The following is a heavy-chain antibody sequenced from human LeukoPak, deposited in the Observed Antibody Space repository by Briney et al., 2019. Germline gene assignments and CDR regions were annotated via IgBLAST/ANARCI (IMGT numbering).Heavy chain of an antibody. V-gene: IGHV3-23*01. CDR3: AKVGLRYFDWLLSPPYYYYGMDV. J-gene: IGHJ6*02. Sequence: PGGSLRLSCAASGFTFSSYSMSWVRQAPGKGLEWVSAISDSGGSSYYADFLRGRSTISRDNSKNTLYLQMNSLRAEDTAVYNCAKVGLRYFDWLLSPPYYYYGMDVWGQGTTVTVSS. CDR1: GFTFSSYS. D-gene: IGHD3-9*01. CDR2: ISDSGGSS.